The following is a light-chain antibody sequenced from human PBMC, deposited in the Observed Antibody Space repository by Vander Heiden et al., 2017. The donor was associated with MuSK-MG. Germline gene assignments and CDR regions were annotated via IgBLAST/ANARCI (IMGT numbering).Light chain of an antibody. CDR3: QHRSHLA. CDR2: DAS. Sequence: IVLTQSPATLSLSPGESGTLSCRASQSVGTNLAWDQHKPGQAPRLLIYDASNRDTGIQARFSGSGSGTDFTLTSSSLETEDFAVYYHQHRSHLAFGGGTKVEIK. J-gene: IGKJ4*01. V-gene: IGKV3-11*01. CDR1: QSVGTN.